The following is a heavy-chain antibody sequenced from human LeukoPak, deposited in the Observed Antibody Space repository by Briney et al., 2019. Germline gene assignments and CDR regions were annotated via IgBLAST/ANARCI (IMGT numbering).Heavy chain of an antibody. V-gene: IGHV3-23*01. CDR2: ISGSGGST. D-gene: IGHD3-22*01. CDR3: AKGGGLGYDSSGYYPG. Sequence: GGSLRLSCAASGFTFSSYAMSWVRQAPGKGLEWVSAISGSGGSTYYADSVKGRFTISRDNSKNTLYLQMNSLRAEDTAVYYCAKGGGLGYDSSGYYPGWGQRTLVTVSS. J-gene: IGHJ4*02. CDR1: GFTFSSYA.